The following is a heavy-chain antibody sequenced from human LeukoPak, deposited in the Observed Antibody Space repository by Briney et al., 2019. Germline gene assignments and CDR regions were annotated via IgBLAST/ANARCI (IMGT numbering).Heavy chain of an antibody. D-gene: IGHD5-18*01. CDR1: GGSISSSSYY. Sequence: SETLSLTCTVSGGSISSSSYYWGWIRQPPGKGLEWIGSIYYSGSTYYNPPLKSRVTISVDTSKNQFSLKLSSVTAADTAVYYCAAYHVDTAMADYWGQGTLVTVSS. CDR3: AAYHVDTAMADY. CDR2: IYYSGST. J-gene: IGHJ4*02. V-gene: IGHV4-39*07.